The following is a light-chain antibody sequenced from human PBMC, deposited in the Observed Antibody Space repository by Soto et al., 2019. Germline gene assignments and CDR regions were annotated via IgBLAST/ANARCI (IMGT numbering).Light chain of an antibody. CDR3: QQGGT. V-gene: IGKV3-11*01. CDR2: DAS. CDR1: QSVNSY. J-gene: IGKJ5*01. Sequence: EIVLTQSPATLSLSPRERATLSCSASQSVNSYLAWYQQKPGQAPRLLIYDASNRATGIPARFSGSGSGTDFTLTISSLEPKDFAVYYCQQGGTFGQGTRLEIK.